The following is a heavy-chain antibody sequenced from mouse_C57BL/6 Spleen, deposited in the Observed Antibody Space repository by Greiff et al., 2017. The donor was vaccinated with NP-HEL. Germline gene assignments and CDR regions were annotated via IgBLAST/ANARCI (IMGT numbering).Heavy chain of an antibody. CDR1: GFTFSSYA. CDR3: TRDRLTGWFAY. D-gene: IGHD4-1*01. CDR2: ISSGGDYI. Sequence: VESGEGLVKPGGSLKLSCAASGFTFSSYAMSWVRQTPEKRLEWVAYISSGGDYIYYADTVTGRFTISRDNARNTLYLQMSSLKSEDTAMYYCTRDRLTGWFAYWGQGTLGTVSA. V-gene: IGHV5-9-1*02. J-gene: IGHJ3*01.